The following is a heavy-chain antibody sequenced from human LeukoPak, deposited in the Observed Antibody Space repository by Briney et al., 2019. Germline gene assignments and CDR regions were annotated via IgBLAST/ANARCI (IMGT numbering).Heavy chain of an antibody. D-gene: IGHD3-10*01. V-gene: IGHV3-30*02. CDR3: AKHYYGSGSQKYYFDY. CDR2: VRNDGGDK. Sequence: GGSLRLSCAASGFIFSDYGMHWVRQAPGKGLEWVTMVRNDGGDKYYADSVRGRFTISRDNSKNTLYLQMNSLRHEDTAVYYCAKHYYGSGSQKYYFDYWGQGTLVTVSS. J-gene: IGHJ4*02. CDR1: GFIFSDYG.